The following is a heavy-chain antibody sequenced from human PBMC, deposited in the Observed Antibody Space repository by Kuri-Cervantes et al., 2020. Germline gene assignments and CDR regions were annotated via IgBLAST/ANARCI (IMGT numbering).Heavy chain of an antibody. D-gene: IGHD7-27*01. CDR1: GFTFGDYA. CDR2: IRSKANGGTT. J-gene: IGHJ4*02. CDR3: SRAGRHNSAWGSEFDF. Sequence: GESLKISCTSSGFTFGDYAVTWFRQAPGKGLQWVGFIRSKANGGTTHCAASVEGRFTISRDDSKSIAYLQMNSLKTEDTALYYCSRAGRHNSAWGSEFDFWGQGTLVTVSS. V-gene: IGHV3-49*03.